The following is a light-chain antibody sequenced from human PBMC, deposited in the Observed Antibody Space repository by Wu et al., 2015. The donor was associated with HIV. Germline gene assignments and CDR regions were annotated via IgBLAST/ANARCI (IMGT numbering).Light chain of an antibody. CDR1: QTLDTNY. J-gene: IGKJ1*01. V-gene: IGKV3-20*01. CDR3: QQYGSSPWT. CDR2: GAS. Sequence: EIVLTQSPGTLSLSPGERATLSCRTSQTLDTNYLAWYQHKPGQAPRLLIYGASSRATGIPDRFSGSGSGTDFTLTINRLEPEDFAVYYCQQYGSSPWTFGQGTKVEIK.